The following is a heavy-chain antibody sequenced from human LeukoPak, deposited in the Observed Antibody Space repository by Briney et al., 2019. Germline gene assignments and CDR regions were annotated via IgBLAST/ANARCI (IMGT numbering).Heavy chain of an antibody. CDR3: ARGAGEQQL. Sequence: PSETLSLTCAVYGGTFSGYYWSWIRQPPGKGLEWIGEINHSGSTNYNPSLKRRVTISVDTSKNQFSLKLSSATAADTAVYYCARGAGEQQLWGQGTLVTVSS. CDR2: INHSGST. J-gene: IGHJ4*02. D-gene: IGHD6-13*01. V-gene: IGHV4-34*01. CDR1: GGTFSGYY.